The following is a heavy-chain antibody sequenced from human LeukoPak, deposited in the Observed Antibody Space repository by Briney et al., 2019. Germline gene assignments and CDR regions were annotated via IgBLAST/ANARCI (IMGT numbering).Heavy chain of an antibody. J-gene: IGHJ4*02. V-gene: IGHV3-15*01. D-gene: IGHD6-19*01. CDR3: TTEAYSSGSPGGYFDY. CDR1: GFTFNNAW. CDR2: IKSKTDGGTT. Sequence: KTGGSLRLSCAASGFTFNNAWMSWVRQAPGKGLEMVGLIKSKTDGGTTDYAAPVKGRFTISRDDSKNTLSLQMNSLKTEDTAVYYCTTEAYSSGSPGGYFDYWGQGTLVTVSS.